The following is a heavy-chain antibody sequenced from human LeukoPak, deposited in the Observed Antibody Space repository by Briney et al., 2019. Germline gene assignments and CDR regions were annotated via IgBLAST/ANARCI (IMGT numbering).Heavy chain of an antibody. CDR2: IYYSGST. CDR1: GGSISSYY. V-gene: IGHV4-59*01. Sequence: PSETLSLTCTVSGGSISSYYWSCIRQPPGKGLEWIGYIYYSGSTNYNPSLKRRVTISVDTSKNQFSLKLRSVTAADTAVYYCARTKNYYDSSGYAVYFDYWGQGTLVTVSS. CDR3: ARTKNYYDSSGYAVYFDY. J-gene: IGHJ4*02. D-gene: IGHD3-22*01.